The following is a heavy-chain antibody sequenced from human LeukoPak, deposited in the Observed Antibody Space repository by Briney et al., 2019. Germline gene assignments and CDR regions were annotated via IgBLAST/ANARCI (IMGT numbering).Heavy chain of an antibody. CDR3: AKDQAAFGDYDFDY. CDR2: IYSGGST. CDR1: GFTVSSNY. V-gene: IGHV3-66*01. D-gene: IGHD4-17*01. J-gene: IGHJ4*02. Sequence: PGGSLRLSCAASGFTVSSNYMSWVRQAPGKGLEWVSVIYSGGSTYYADSVKGRFTISRDNSKNTLYLQMDSLRADDTAVYYCAKDQAAFGDYDFDYWGQRTIVPVSP.